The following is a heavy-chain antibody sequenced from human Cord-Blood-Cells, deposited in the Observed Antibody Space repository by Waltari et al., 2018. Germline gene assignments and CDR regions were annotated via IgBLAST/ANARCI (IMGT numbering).Heavy chain of an antibody. CDR2: IIPIFGTA. D-gene: IGHD2-15*01. Sequence: QVQLVQSGAEVQKPGSSVKVSCKAPGGPFSRYATRWVRQAPGQGLEWMGGIIPIFGTANYAQKFQGRVTITADESTSTAYMELSSLRSEDTAVYYCARGGYCSGGSCPPGAFDIWGQGTMVTVSS. J-gene: IGHJ3*02. CDR1: GGPFSRYA. CDR3: ARGGYCSGGSCPPGAFDI. V-gene: IGHV1-69*01.